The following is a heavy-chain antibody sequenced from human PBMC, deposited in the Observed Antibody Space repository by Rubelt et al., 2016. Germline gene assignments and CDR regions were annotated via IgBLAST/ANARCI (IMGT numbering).Heavy chain of an antibody. D-gene: IGHD3/OR15-3a*01. Sequence: QITLKESGPTLVKPTQTLTLTCTFSGFSLTTSGVGVGWIRQPPGKALEWLALIYWDDDKRHSPSLKSRLTITKDTSKNQVVLTMTSMDPVETATVYGAHNAWTGTSRRPLQYFDYWGQGTLVTVSS. CDR1: GFSLTTSGVG. V-gene: IGHV2-5*02. CDR3: AHNAWTGTSRRPLQYFDY. CDR2: IYWDDDK. J-gene: IGHJ4*02.